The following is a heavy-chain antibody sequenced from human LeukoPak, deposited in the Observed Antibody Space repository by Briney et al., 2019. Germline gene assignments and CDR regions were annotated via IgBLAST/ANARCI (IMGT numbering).Heavy chain of an antibody. J-gene: IGHJ6*02. CDR2: IWYDGTNK. D-gene: IGHD6-19*01. Sequence: GGSLRLSCAASGFTFSSYGMHWVRQAPGKGLEWVAVIWYDGTNKYYGDSVKGRFSISRDNSKNTLYLQMNSLRVEDTAVYYCASSSGLYYYGMDVWGQGTTVTVSS. CDR3: ASSSGLYYYGMDV. CDR1: GFTFSSYG. V-gene: IGHV3-33*01.